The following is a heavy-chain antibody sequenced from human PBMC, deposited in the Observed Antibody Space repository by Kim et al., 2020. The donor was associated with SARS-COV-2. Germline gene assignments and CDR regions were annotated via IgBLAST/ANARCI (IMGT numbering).Heavy chain of an antibody. J-gene: IGHJ3*02. CDR3: ARTGFRIGNAFDI. V-gene: IGHV4-34*01. D-gene: IGHD2-15*01. CDR1: GGSFSGYY. CDR2: INHSGST. Sequence: SETLSLTCAVYGGSFSGYYWSWIRQPPGKGLEWIGEINHSGSTNYNPSLKSRVTISVDTSKNQFSLKLSSVTAADTAVYYCARTGFRIGNAFDIWGQGTMVTVSS.